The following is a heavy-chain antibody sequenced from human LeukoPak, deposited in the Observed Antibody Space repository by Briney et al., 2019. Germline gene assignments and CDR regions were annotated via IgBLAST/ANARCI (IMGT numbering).Heavy chain of an antibody. V-gene: IGHV4-34*01. CDR2: IKHSGST. Sequence: SETLSLTCAVYGGSFSGYYWSWIRQPPGKGLEWIGEIKHSGSTNYNPSLKRRVTISVDTSKNQFSLKLSSVTAADTAVYYCARGGGYCSSTSCYRRHWFDPWGQGNLVTVSS. D-gene: IGHD2-2*02. CDR3: ARGGGYCSSTSCYRRHWFDP. J-gene: IGHJ5*02. CDR1: GGSFSGYY.